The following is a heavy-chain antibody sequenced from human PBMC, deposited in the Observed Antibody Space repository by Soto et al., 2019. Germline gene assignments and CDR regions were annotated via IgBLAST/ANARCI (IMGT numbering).Heavy chain of an antibody. V-gene: IGHV3-74*01. CDR3: ARVPVLLWFGELSSGAFYI. Sequence: GGSLRLSCAASGFTFSSYWMHWVRQAPGKGLVWVSRINSDGSSTSYADSVKGRFTISRDNAKNTLYLQMNSLRAEDTAVYYCARVPVLLWFGELSSGAFYIWGQGTMVTVSS. CDR1: GFTFSSYW. D-gene: IGHD3-10*01. CDR2: INSDGSST. J-gene: IGHJ3*02.